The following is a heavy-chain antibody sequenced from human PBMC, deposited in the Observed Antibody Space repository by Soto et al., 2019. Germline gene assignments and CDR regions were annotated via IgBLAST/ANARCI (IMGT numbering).Heavy chain of an antibody. CDR3: ARDRVNWNYDYYGMDV. CDR1: GGTFSSYA. D-gene: IGHD1-20*01. V-gene: IGHV1-69*06. J-gene: IGHJ6*02. Sequence: SVKVSCKASGGTFSSYAISWVRQAPGQGLEWMGGIIPIFGTANYAQKFQGRVTITADKSTSTAYMELSSLRSEDTAVYYCARDRVNWNYDYYGMDVWGQGTTVTVSS. CDR2: IIPIFGTA.